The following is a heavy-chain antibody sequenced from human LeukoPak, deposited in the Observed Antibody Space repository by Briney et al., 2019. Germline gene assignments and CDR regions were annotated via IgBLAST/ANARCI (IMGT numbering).Heavy chain of an antibody. CDR2: ISSSSSYI. V-gene: IGHV3-21*01. CDR1: GFTFSSYS. J-gene: IGHJ4*02. CDR3: ASNTLVDY. D-gene: IGHD2/OR15-2a*01. Sequence: GALRLSCAASGFTFSSYSMNWVRQAPGKGLEWVSSISSSSSYIYYADSVKGRFTISRDNAKNSLYLQVNSLRAEDTAVYYCASNTLVDYWGQGTLVTVSS.